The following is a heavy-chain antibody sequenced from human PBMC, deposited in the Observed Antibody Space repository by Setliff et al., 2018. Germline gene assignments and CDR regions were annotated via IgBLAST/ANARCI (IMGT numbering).Heavy chain of an antibody. J-gene: IGHJ4*02. CDR3: ATKAVAGT. CDR2: IDQISRT. CDR1: GFTFRDYS. V-gene: IGHV3-53*01. Sequence: GGSLRLSCATSGFTFRDYSLTWVRQAPGKGLEWVAGIDQISRTYYPDSMKGRFTISRDNSRNTISLQINDLRAEDTATYYCATKAVAGTGGQGTLVTVSS. D-gene: IGHD6-19*01.